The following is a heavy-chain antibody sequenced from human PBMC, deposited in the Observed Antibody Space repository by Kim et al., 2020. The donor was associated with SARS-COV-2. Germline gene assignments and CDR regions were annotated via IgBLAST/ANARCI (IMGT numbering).Heavy chain of an antibody. Sequence: ITYSNPSLKSRLTLSIDPAKNPFSLKVHSVTAADTAVYYCARLREGTPADYWGQGTLVTVSS. CDR2: IT. V-gene: IGHV4-39*01. J-gene: IGHJ4*02. CDR3: ARLREGTPADY. D-gene: IGHD1-26*01.